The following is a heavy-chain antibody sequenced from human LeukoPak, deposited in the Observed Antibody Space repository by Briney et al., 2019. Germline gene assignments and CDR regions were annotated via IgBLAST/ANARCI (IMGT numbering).Heavy chain of an antibody. CDR3: ARVPVVVVIGKEVNYYYYMDV. CDR2: LKHDGSEK. CDR1: GLTFSRYW. Sequence: GGSLRLSCAASGLTFSRYWMSWVRQAPGKGLEWVANLKHDGSEKYYVDSVKGRFTISRDNAKNSLYLQMNSLRAEDTALYYCARVPVVVVIGKEVNYYYYMDVWGKGTTVTVSS. D-gene: IGHD3-22*01. V-gene: IGHV3-7*03. J-gene: IGHJ6*03.